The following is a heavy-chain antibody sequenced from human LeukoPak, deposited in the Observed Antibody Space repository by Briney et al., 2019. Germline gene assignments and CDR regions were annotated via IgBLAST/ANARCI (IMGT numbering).Heavy chain of an antibody. J-gene: IGHJ3*02. V-gene: IGHV1-69*04. CDR1: GGSFSSYA. Sequence: SVKVSCKASGGSFSSYAISWVRQAPGQGLEWMGRIIPILGIVKYAQKFQGRVTITADKTTRTAYMELSSLRSEDTAVYYCARERSENWGSLTYAYDIWGQGTMVTVSS. D-gene: IGHD7-27*01. CDR2: IIPILGIV. CDR3: ARERSENWGSLTYAYDI.